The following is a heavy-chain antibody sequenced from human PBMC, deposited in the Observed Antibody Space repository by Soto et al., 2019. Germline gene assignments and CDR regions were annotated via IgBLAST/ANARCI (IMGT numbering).Heavy chain of an antibody. V-gene: IGHV4-4*02. CDR1: GDSISSSHW. D-gene: IGHD1-1*01. J-gene: IGHJ4*02. Sequence: QVQLQESGPGLVEPSGTLSLTCAVSGDSISSSHWWSWVRQSPGKGLEWIGEIFHSGATKYNPSLESRVPMSVDKSNNQLSLKLRSVTAADTAVYYCARQLERGDLPEGFEYWGQGTLATVSS. CDR2: IFHSGAT. CDR3: ARQLERGDLPEGFEY.